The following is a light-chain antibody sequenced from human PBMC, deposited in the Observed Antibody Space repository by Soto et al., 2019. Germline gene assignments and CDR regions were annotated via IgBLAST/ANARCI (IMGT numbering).Light chain of an antibody. J-gene: IGKJ3*01. CDR1: QGIKND. CDR2: GAS. Sequence: AIPMTQSPSSLSASVGDRVTMTCRASQGIKNDLGWYQQRPGKAPQLLIYGASTLQSGVPSRFSATGSGIDFTLTINSLQPEDFATYYCLKDFTYPRTFGPGTRVHL. CDR3: LKDFTYPRT. V-gene: IGKV1-6*01.